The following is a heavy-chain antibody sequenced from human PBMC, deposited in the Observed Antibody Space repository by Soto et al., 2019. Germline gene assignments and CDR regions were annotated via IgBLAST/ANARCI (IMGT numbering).Heavy chain of an antibody. CDR1: GGSISSYY. CDR2: IYYSGST. Sequence: QVQLQESGPGLVKPSETLSLTCTVSGGSISSYYWSWIRQPPGKGLEWIGYIYYSGSTNYNPSLKSRVTISVDTSKHPFSLKMRSVTAADPAVYSCARLATRYYFDYWGQGTLVTVSS. CDR3: ARLATRYYFDY. J-gene: IGHJ4*02. D-gene: IGHD1-1*01. V-gene: IGHV4-59*01.